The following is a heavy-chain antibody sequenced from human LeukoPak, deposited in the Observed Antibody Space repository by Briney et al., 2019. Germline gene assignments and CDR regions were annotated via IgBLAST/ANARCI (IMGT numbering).Heavy chain of an antibody. CDR1: GYSFTGYY. D-gene: IGHD5-18*01. J-gene: IGHJ4*02. CDR3: VRGHSYGFYFDY. Sequence: ASVKVSCKTSGYSFTGYYIHWVRQAPGQGLEWMGRINPNSGGPNYGQKFQGTVTMTRDTSISTAYLELSNLRSDDTAAYYCVRGHSYGFYFDYWGQGSLVTVSS. V-gene: IGHV1-2*06. CDR2: INPNSGGP.